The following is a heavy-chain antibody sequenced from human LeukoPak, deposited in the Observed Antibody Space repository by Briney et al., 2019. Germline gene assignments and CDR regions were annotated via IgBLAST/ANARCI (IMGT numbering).Heavy chain of an antibody. J-gene: IGHJ3*02. CDR2: IYYSGST. CDR3: ARVVPAAIGAFDI. V-gene: IGHV4-30-4*08. Sequence: SETLSLTCTVSGGSISSGDHYWSWIRQPPGKGLEWIGYIYYSGSTYYNPSLKSRVTISVDTSKNQFSLKLSSVTAADTAVYYCARVVPAAIGAFDIWGQGTMVTVSS. CDR1: GGSISSGDHY. D-gene: IGHD2-2*02.